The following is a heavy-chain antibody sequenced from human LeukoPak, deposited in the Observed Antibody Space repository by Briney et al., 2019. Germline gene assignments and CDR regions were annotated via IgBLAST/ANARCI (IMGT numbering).Heavy chain of an antibody. CDR3: ARDRGGSGWYNDY. V-gene: IGHV3-30-3*01. CDR2: ISYDGSNK. CDR1: GFTFSSYA. Sequence: GGSLRLSCAASGFTFSSYAMHWVRQAPGKGLEWVAVISYDGSNKYYADSVKGRFIISRDNSKNTLYLQMNSLRAEDTAVYYCARDRGGSGWYNDYWGQGTLVTVSS. D-gene: IGHD6-19*01. J-gene: IGHJ4*02.